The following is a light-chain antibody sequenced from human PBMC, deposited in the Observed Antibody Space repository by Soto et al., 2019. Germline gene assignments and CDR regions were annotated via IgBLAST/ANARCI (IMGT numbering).Light chain of an antibody. CDR2: AAS. Sequence: DIHLTQSPSFLSASVGDRVTITCRASQGIASNLAWYQQKPGKAPKLLIYAASALQSGVPSRFSGSGSGTEFTLTISSLQPEDFETYYCQQLNSYPRTFGQGTKVEIK. CDR3: QQLNSYPRT. V-gene: IGKV1-9*01. J-gene: IGKJ1*01. CDR1: QGIASN.